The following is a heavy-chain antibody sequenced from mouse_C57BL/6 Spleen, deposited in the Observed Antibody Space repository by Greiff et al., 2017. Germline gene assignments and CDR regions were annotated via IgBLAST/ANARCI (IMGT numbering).Heavy chain of an antibody. D-gene: IGHD2-5*01. Sequence: QVQLQQPGAELVKPGASVKLSCKASGYTFTSYWMQWVKQRPGQGLEWIGEIDPSDSYTNYNQKFKGKATLTVDTSSSTAYMQLSSLTSEDSAVYYCARRDSKGYFDYWGQGTTLTVSS. CDR3: ARRDSKGYFDY. CDR1: GYTFTSYW. V-gene: IGHV1-50*01. CDR2: IDPSDSYT. J-gene: IGHJ2*01.